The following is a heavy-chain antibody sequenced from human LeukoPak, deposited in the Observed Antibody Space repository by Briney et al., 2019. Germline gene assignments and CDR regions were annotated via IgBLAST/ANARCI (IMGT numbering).Heavy chain of an antibody. D-gene: IGHD3-9*01. CDR1: GFSFSSYA. V-gene: IGHV3-30-3*01. J-gene: IGHJ4*02. CDR3: ARGGGSYDILTGDYKPHDY. CDR2: ISYDGSNK. Sequence: GGSLRLSCAASGFSFSSYAMHWVRQAPGKGLEWVAVISYDGSNKYYADSVEGRFTISRDNSKNTLYLQMNSLRAEDPPVYYCARGGGSYDILTGDYKPHDYWGQGTLVTVSS.